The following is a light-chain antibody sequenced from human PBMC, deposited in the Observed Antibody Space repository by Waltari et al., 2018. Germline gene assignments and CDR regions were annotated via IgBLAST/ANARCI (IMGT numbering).Light chain of an antibody. CDR2: QDS. Sequence: SYELTQPPSVSVSPGQTASITCSGDKLGDKYACLYQQKPGQSPGLGIYQDSKRPSGIPARFSGSNSGNTATLTISGTQAMDEADYYCQAWDSSTYVVFGGGTKLTVL. CDR3: QAWDSSTYVV. CDR1: KLGDKY. V-gene: IGLV3-1*01. J-gene: IGLJ2*01.